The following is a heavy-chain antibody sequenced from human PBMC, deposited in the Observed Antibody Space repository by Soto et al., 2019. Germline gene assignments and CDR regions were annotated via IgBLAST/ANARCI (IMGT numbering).Heavy chain of an antibody. J-gene: IGHJ4*02. CDR2: ISATGGGT. CDR1: GFKFSNYA. V-gene: IGHV3-23*01. D-gene: IGHD3-16*01. Sequence: GGSRRRSCAASGFKFSNYAMSWVGEAPGKGLEWVSLISATGGGTYYADSVKGRFTISRDNSHNTLYLQVHSLTAEDTAVYYCAKDRRAGGNSAFYFDFWGQGAQVTVSS. CDR3: AKDRRAGGNSAFYFDF.